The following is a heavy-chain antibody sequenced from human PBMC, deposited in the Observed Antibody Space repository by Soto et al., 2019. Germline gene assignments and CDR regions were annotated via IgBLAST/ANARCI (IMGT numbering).Heavy chain of an antibody. CDR3: ARFTYYYGSGTRWFDP. V-gene: IGHV4-59*08. CDR1: GGFIISDY. D-gene: IGHD3-10*01. CDR2: IYYSGST. J-gene: IGHJ5*02. Sequence: SETLSLTCTVSGGFIISDYWIWIRQPPGQGLEWIGYIYYSGSTNYNPSLKSRVTISVDTSKNQFSLKLSSVTAADTAVYYCARFTYYYGSGTRWFDPWGQGTLVTVSS.